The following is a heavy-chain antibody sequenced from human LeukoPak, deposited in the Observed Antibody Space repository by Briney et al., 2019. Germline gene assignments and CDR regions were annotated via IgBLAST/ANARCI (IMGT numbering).Heavy chain of an antibody. CDR1: GFTFSTYA. Sequence: GGSLRLSCAASGFTFSTYAMSWVRQAPGKGLQWVSQISGTGGATWYAGFARDRFTISRDNSKKTLYLQMSGLRVEDTAMYYCVKDPRDTYGTNWFVSWGQGTLLIVSS. J-gene: IGHJ5*01. D-gene: IGHD2-21*01. CDR3: VKDPRDTYGTNWFVS. CDR2: ISGTGGAT. V-gene: IGHV3-23*01.